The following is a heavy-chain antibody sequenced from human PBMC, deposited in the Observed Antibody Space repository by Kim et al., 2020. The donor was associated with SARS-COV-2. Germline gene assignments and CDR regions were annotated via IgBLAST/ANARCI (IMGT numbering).Heavy chain of an antibody. CDR3: AWDSSGRYFDF. V-gene: IGHV4-59*03. D-gene: IGHD3-22*01. CDR2: IYYIGKT. Sequence: SETLSLTCTVSGGSISSDYWSWIRQPPGKALEWIGYIYYIGKTTYNPSLKSRVSISVDTSKTQFSLRLSSVTAADTAVYFCAWDSSGRYFDFWGQGILVT. CDR1: GGSISSDY. J-gene: IGHJ4*02.